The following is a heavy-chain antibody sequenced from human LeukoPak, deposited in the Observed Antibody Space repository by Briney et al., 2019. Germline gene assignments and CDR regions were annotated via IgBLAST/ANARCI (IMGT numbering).Heavy chain of an antibody. CDR3: AGVHPPFDYDSSGYYFGGVDY. Sequence: PSETLSLTCAVYGGSFSGYYWSWIRQPPGKGLEWIGEINHSGSTNYNPSLKSRVTISVDTSKNQFSLKLSSVTAADTAVYYCAGVHPPFDYDSSGYYFGGVDYWGQGTLVTVSS. J-gene: IGHJ4*02. V-gene: IGHV4-34*01. D-gene: IGHD3-22*01. CDR2: INHSGST. CDR1: GGSFSGYY.